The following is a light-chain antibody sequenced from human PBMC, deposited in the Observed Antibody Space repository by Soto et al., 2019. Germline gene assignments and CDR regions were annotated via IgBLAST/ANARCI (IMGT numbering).Light chain of an antibody. Sequence: SPVAVSLPKREKATLSCRVSQSVSSSYLAWYQQKPGQAPRLLIYGASSRATGIPDRFSGSGSGTDFTLTISRLEPEDFAVYYCHHSSISPKPFRQGTMV. V-gene: IGKV3-20*01. CDR1: QSVSSSY. CDR3: HHSSISPKP. CDR2: GAS. J-gene: IGKJ1*01.